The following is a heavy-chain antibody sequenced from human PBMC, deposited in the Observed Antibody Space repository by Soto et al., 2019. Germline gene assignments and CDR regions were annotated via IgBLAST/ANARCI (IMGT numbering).Heavy chain of an antibody. CDR2: ISSNGGST. Sequence: GGSLRLSCAASGFTFSSYAMHWVRQAPGKGLEYVSAISSNGGSTYYANSVKGRFTISRDNSKNTLYLQMGSLRAEDMAVYYCARPVGYSYGYDYWGQGTLVTVSS. D-gene: IGHD5-18*01. J-gene: IGHJ4*02. CDR1: GFTFSSYA. V-gene: IGHV3-64*01. CDR3: ARPVGYSYGYDY.